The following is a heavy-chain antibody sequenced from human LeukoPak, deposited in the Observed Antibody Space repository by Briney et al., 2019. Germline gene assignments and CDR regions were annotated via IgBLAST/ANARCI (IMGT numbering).Heavy chain of an antibody. J-gene: IGHJ3*02. CDR2: IYTSGST. CDR1: GGSISSYY. V-gene: IGHV4-4*07. D-gene: IGHD3-22*01. Sequence: MTSETLSLTCTVSGGSISSYYWSWIRQPAGKGLEWIGRIYTSGSTNYNPSLKSRVTISVDTSKNQFSLKLTSVTAADTAVYYCARGPYKYDGSGAFDIWGQGTMVTVSS. CDR3: ARGPYKYDGSGAFDI.